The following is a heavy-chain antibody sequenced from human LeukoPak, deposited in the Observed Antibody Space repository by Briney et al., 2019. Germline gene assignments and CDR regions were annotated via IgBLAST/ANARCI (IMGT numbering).Heavy chain of an antibody. CDR3: ARGLAAAGHYYYYYMDV. J-gene: IGHJ6*03. V-gene: IGHV4-4*07. D-gene: IGHD6-13*01. Sequence: SETLSLTCTVSGGSISSYYWSWIRQPAGKGLEWIGRIYTSGSTNYNPSLKSRVTMSVDTSKNQFSLKLSSVTAADTAVYYCARGLAAAGHYYYYYMDVWGKGTTVTVSS. CDR2: IYTSGST. CDR1: GGSISSYY.